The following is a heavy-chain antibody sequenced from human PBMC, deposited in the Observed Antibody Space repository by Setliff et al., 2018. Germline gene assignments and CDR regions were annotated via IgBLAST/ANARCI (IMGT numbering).Heavy chain of an antibody. CDR1: GFSFSGSY. D-gene: IGHD2-8*01. CDR2: ISGGGNTM. J-gene: IGHJ6*02. V-gene: IGHV3-11*04. Sequence: LRLSCAASGFSFSGSYMSWVRQAPGKGLEWISKISGGGNTMYYADSVRGRLTISRYNAKNSLYLQMNSLRAEDTAVYFCARDGVMYGMDVWGQGTTVTVSS. CDR3: ARDGVMYGMDV.